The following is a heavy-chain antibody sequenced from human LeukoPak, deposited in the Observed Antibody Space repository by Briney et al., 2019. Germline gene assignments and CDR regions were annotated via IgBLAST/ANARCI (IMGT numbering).Heavy chain of an antibody. J-gene: IGHJ4*02. V-gene: IGHV1-8*01. Sequence: ASVKVSCKASGYTFTSYDINWVRQATGQGLEWMRWINPNSGNTGYAQKFQGRVTMTRNTSISTAYMELNSLRSEDTAVYYCARGRRVGATISVYWGQGTLVTVSS. CDR2: INPNSGNT. D-gene: IGHD1-26*01. CDR3: ARGRRVGATISVY. CDR1: GYTFTSYD.